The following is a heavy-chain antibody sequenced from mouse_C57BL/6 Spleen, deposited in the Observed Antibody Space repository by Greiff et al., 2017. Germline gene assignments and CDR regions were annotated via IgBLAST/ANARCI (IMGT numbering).Heavy chain of an antibody. CDR3: ATDSSGSFAY. CDR2: IWGVGST. D-gene: IGHD3-2*02. V-gene: IGHV2-6*01. Sequence: VMLVESGPGLVAPSQSLSITCTVSGFSLTSYGVDWVRQSPGKGLEWLGVIWGVGSTNYNSAHKSRLSISKDNSKSQVFLKMNSLQTVDTAMYYCATDSSGSFAYWGQGTLVTVSA. J-gene: IGHJ3*01. CDR1: GFSLTSYG.